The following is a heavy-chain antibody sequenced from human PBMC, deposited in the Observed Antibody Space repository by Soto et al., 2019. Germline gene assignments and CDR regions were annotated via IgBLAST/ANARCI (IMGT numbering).Heavy chain of an antibody. Sequence: QVQLVQSGAEVKKPGASVKVSCKASGYAFTSYFMHWVRQAPGQGLEWMGIINASDRSTSYAPKLHGRVTMISDTSPSRVYREMCRRGSEDTARYYCAATISLVRRVLRCPMDYWGRGTLVTVS. V-gene: IGHV1-46*04. J-gene: IGHJ4*02. D-gene: IGHD1-1*01. CDR1: GYAFTSYF. CDR2: INASDRST. CDR3: AATISLVRRVLRCPMDY.